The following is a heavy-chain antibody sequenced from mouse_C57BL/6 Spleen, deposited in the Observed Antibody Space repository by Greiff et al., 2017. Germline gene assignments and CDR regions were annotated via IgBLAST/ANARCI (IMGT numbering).Heavy chain of an antibody. D-gene: IGHD2-1*01. V-gene: IGHV3-6*01. CDR2: ISYDGSN. CDR1: GYSITSGYY. J-gene: IGHJ3*01. CDR3: ARGVYYGNPWFAY. Sequence: EVKLQESGPGLVKPSQSLSLTCSVTGYSITSGYYWNWIRQFPGNKLEWMGYISYDGSNNYNPSLKNRISITRDTSKNQFFLKLNSVTTEDTATYYCARGVYYGNPWFAYWGQGTLVTVSA.